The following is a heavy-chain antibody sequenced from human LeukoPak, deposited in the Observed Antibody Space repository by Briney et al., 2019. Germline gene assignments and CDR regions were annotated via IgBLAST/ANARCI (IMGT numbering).Heavy chain of an antibody. D-gene: IGHD5-12*01. V-gene: IGHV4-39*07. CDR3: ARSESGYLRYYFDY. CDR2: VYYRGST. Sequence: PSETLSLTCSVSGGSISSGTNSWGWIRQPPGKGLEWVGNVYYRGSTYYTPSLKSRVTLSVDTAKKLFSLRLTSVTAADTAVYYCARSESGYLRYYFDYWGQGTLVTVSS. CDR1: GGSISSGTNS. J-gene: IGHJ4*02.